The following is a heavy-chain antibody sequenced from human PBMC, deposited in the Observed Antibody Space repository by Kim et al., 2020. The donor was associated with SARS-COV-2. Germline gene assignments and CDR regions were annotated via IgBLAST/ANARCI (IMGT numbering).Heavy chain of an antibody. J-gene: IGHJ4*02. D-gene: IGHD6-19*01. V-gene: IGHV3-23*01. Sequence: THDVNGRFTISRDNSTNTLYLQMNRLRGVDTAVYYCAKSRGGGWYGRDFWGPGTLVTVSS. CDR3: AKSRGGGWYGRDF.